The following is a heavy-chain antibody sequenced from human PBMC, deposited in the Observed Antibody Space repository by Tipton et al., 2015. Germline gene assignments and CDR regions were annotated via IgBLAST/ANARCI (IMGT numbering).Heavy chain of an antibody. CDR3: ASSNYYDTCWY. D-gene: IGHD3-22*01. Sequence: TLSLTCTVSGGSISSSSYYWGWIRQPPGKGLEWIGSIYYSGSPSYNPSLKSRVAISVDTSKNQFSLKLSSMTAADTAVYYCASSNYYDTCWYWGQGTLVTVSS. J-gene: IGHJ4*02. V-gene: IGHV4-39*01. CDR1: GGSISSSSYY. CDR2: IYYSGSP.